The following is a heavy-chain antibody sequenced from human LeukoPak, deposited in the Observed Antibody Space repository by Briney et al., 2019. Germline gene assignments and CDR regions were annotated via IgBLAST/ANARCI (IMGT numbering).Heavy chain of an antibody. Sequence: ASVKVSCKASGYTFTSYGISWVRQAPGQGLEWMGWISAYNGNTNYAQKLQGRVTMTTDTSTSTAYMQLRSLRSDDTAQYNCPRSVHDYYDSSGYYYVGPHFDYWGQGTLVTVSS. D-gene: IGHD3-22*01. CDR1: GYTFTSYG. CDR2: ISAYNGNT. CDR3: PRSVHDYYDSSGYYYVGPHFDY. J-gene: IGHJ4*02. V-gene: IGHV1-18*01.